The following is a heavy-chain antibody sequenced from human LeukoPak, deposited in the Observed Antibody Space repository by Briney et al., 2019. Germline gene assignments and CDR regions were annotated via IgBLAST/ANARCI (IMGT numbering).Heavy chain of an antibody. Sequence: GGSLRLTCAASGFSFSTYAMNWVRQGPGKGLEWVATISGCGYTTYHADSVKGRFTISRDNSKNTLFLQMDSLRAEDTAVFFCARYCSSSTCQGSSYYFGMDVWGQGTTVTVSS. CDR3: ARYCSSSTCQGSSYYFGMDV. V-gene: IGHV3-23*01. CDR2: ISGCGYTT. D-gene: IGHD2-2*01. J-gene: IGHJ6*02. CDR1: GFSFSTYA.